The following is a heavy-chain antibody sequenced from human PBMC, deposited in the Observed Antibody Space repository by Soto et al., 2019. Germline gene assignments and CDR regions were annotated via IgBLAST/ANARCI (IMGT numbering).Heavy chain of an antibody. D-gene: IGHD3-22*01. V-gene: IGHV3-30*18. CDR2: ISYDGSNK. J-gene: IGHJ4*02. CDR1: GFTFSSYG. CDR3: AKDPFGYYYDSSGYSPHFDY. Sequence: GGSLRLSCAASGFTFSSYGMHWVRQAPGKGLEWVAVISYDGSNKYYADSVKGRFTISRDNSKNTLYLQMNSLRAEDTAVYYCAKDPFGYYYDSSGYSPHFDYWGQGTLVTVSS.